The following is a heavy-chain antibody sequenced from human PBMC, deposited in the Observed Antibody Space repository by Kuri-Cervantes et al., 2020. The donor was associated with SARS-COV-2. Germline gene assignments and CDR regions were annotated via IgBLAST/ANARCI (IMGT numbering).Heavy chain of an antibody. Sequence: ASVKVSCKASGYTFTGYYMHWVRQAPGQGLEWMGWINPNSGGTNYAQKFQGWVTMTRDTSISTAYMELSRLRSDDTAVYYCNTYRLGYCSSTSCRDFDHWGRGTLVTVSS. CDR3: NTYRLGYCSSTSCRDFDH. CDR1: GYTFTGYY. V-gene: IGHV1-2*04. J-gene: IGHJ4*02. D-gene: IGHD2-2*01. CDR2: INPNSGGT.